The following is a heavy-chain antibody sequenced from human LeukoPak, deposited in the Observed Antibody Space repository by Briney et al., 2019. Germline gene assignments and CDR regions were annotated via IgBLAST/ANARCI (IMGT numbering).Heavy chain of an antibody. CDR1: GGSIRSGDYY. J-gene: IGHJ4*02. CDR3: ARDQGDY. V-gene: IGHV4-30-2*01. CDR2: IYHSGST. Sequence: SETLSLTCTVSGGSIRSGDYYCNWIRQPPGKGLEWIGYIYHSGSTYYNPSLKSRVTISVDTSKNQFSLKLSSVTAADTAVYYCARDQGDYWGQGTLVTVSS.